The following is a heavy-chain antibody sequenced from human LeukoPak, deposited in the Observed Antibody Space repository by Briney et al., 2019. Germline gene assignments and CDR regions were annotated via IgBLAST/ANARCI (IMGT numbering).Heavy chain of an antibody. J-gene: IGHJ3*02. D-gene: IGHD5-12*01. CDR1: GFTFSSYA. CDR2: MRGSGGST. CDR3: AKGYSGYEVDAFDI. Sequence: PGGSLRLSCAASGFTFSSYAMSWVRQAPGKGLEGVSAMRGSGGSTYSPCSVKGRFTISRDNSKNTLYLQMNSRRAEDTAVYYCAKGYSGYEVDAFDIWGQGTMVTVSS. V-gene: IGHV3-23*01.